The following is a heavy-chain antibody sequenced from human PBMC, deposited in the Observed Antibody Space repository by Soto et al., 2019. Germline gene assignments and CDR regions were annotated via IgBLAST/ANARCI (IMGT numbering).Heavy chain of an antibody. CDR2: IWYDGSNK. Sequence: QVQLVESGGGVVQPGRSLRLSCAASGFTFSSYGMHWVRQAPGKGLEWVAVIWYDGSNKYYADSVKGRFTISRDNSKNTLYLQMNSLRAEDTAVYYGARYDLWGLGWGQGTLVTVSS. CDR3: ARYDLWGLG. V-gene: IGHV3-33*01. CDR1: GFTFSSYG. J-gene: IGHJ4*02. D-gene: IGHD3-3*01.